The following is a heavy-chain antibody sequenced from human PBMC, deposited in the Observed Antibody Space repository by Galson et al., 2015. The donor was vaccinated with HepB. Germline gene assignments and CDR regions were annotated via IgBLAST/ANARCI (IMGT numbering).Heavy chain of an antibody. J-gene: IGHJ4*02. D-gene: IGHD3-22*01. CDR3: ATHPGGYYRPFDY. Sequence: SLRLSCAASGFTFSSYWMSWVRQAPGKGLEWVANIKQDGSEKYYVDSVKGRFTISRDNAKNSLYLQMNSLRAEDTAVYYCATHPGGYYRPFDYWGQGTLVAVSS. CDR1: GFTFSSYW. CDR2: IKQDGSEK. V-gene: IGHV3-7*03.